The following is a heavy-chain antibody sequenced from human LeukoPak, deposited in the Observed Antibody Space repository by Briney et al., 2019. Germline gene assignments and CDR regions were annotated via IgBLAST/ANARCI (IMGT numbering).Heavy chain of an antibody. CDR1: GYTFTGYY. CDR2: INPNSGGT. CDR3: AVGIAAAGPYYYYYYMDV. D-gene: IGHD6-13*01. Sequence: GASVKVSCKASGYTFTGYYMHWVRQAPGQGLEWMGWINPNSGGTNYAQKFQGRVTMTRDTSISTAYMELSRLRSDDTAVYYCAVGIAAAGPYYYYYYMDVWGKGTTVTVSS. J-gene: IGHJ6*03. V-gene: IGHV1-2*02.